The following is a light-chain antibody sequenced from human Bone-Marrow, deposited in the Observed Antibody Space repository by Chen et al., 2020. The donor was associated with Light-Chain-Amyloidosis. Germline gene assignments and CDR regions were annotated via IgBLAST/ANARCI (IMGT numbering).Light chain of an antibody. Sequence: QSALTQPASVSGSPGQSITISCTGTSRDVGGDNHVSWYQQHPDQAPKLMIYEVTNRHSWVPDRVSGSKSDNTASLTSSGLQTEDEADYFCSSYTITNTLVFGSGTRVTVL. V-gene: IGLV2-14*01. CDR1: SRDVGGDNH. CDR3: SSYTITNTLV. CDR2: EVT. J-gene: IGLJ1*01.